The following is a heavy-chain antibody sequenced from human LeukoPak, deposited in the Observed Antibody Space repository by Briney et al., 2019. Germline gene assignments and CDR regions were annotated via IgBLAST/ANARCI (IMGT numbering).Heavy chain of an antibody. D-gene: IGHD3-3*01. CDR3: ARGTYYDFWSGYFMGIDQDAFDI. CDR2: ISAYNGNT. J-gene: IGHJ3*02. Sequence: ASVKVSCKASGYTFTSYGISWVRQAPGQGLEWMGWISAYNGNTNYAQKLQGRVTMTTDTSTSTAYMELRSLRSDDTAVYYCARGTYYDFWSGYFMGIDQDAFDIWGQGTMVTVSS. CDR1: GYTFTSYG. V-gene: IGHV1-18*01.